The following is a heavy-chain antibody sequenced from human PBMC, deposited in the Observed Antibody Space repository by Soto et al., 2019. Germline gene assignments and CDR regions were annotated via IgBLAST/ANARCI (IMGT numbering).Heavy chain of an antibody. CDR2: ISGSGGAT. V-gene: IGHV3-23*01. J-gene: IGHJ4*02. CDR1: GFTFSSYA. Sequence: PGGSLRLSCAASGFTFSSYAMSWVRQAPGKGLEWVSVISGSGGATYYADSVKGRFTISRDNFINTLYLQMNSLRAEDTAVYYCAKPDYGSGSYYNHSFDYWGQGTLVTVSS. CDR3: AKPDYGSGSYYNHSFDY. D-gene: IGHD3-10*01.